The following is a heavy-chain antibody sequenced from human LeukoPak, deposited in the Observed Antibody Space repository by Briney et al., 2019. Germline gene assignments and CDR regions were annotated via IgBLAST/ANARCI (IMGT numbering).Heavy chain of an antibody. CDR3: AKGAAAGLVDWFDP. D-gene: IGHD6-13*01. CDR1: RFILINYA. CDR2: ITGRGDET. V-gene: IGHV3-23*01. J-gene: IGHJ5*02. Sequence: GGSLRLSRLASRFILINYALMWVRPAPGKGLEWVSSITGRGDETFYADSVKGRFSLSRDNSKNMLYLQMYSLGAEDTAIYYCAKGAAAGLVDWFDPWGQGTLVTVSS.